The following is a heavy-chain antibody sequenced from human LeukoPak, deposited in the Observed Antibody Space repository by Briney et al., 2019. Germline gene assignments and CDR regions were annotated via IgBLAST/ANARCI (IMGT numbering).Heavy chain of an antibody. Sequence: AASVKVSCKASGYTFTSYGISWVRQAPGQGLEWMGWISAYNGNTNYAQKLQGRVTMTTDTSTSTAYMELRSLRSDDTAVYYCARFWAFPPSFYYNSSVFSPFDYGGREPRATFP. V-gene: IGHV1-18*01. J-gene: IGHJ4*02. CDR2: ISAYNGNT. CDR3: ARFWAFPPSFYYNSSVFSPFDY. D-gene: IGHD3-22*01. CDR1: GYTFTSYG.